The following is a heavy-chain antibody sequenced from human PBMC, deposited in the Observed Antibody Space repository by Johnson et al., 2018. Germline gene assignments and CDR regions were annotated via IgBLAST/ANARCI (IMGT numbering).Heavy chain of an antibody. CDR3: ARDRVAASYYYYYMDV. D-gene: IGHD2-15*01. J-gene: IGHJ6*03. CDR1: GFTLSRYW. V-gene: IGHV3-30*03. CDR2: ISYDGSNK. Sequence: QVQLVQSGGGLVQPGGSLRLSCAASGFTLSRYWMTWVRQAPGKGLEWVAVISYDGSNKYYADSVKGRFTISRDNSKNTLYLQMNSLRAEDTAVYYCARDRVAASYYYYYMDVWGKGTTVTVSS.